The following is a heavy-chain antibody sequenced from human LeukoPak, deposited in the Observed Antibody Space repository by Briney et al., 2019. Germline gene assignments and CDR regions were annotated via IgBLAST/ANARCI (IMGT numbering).Heavy chain of an antibody. J-gene: IGHJ4*02. CDR1: GFTFRSCG. Sequence: GRSLRLSCAASGFTFRSCGMHWVRQAPGKGLEWVAVIWYDGSNRYYADSVKGRFTISRDNSKNTLYLQMNSLRAEDTAVYYCARVPCGGDCYWVDYWGQGTLVTVSS. D-gene: IGHD2-21*02. CDR3: ARVPCGGDCYWVDY. V-gene: IGHV3-33*01. CDR2: IWYDGSNR.